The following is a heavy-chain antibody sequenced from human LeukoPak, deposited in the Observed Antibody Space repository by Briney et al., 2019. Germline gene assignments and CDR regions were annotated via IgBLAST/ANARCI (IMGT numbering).Heavy chain of an antibody. CDR1: GYTFTSYD. D-gene: IGHD3-16*02. Sequence: ASVKVSCKASGYTFTSYDINWVRQATGQGLEWMGWISAYNGNTSYAQKLQGRVTMTTDTSTSTAYMELRSLRSDDTAVYYCARDSMITFGGVIVTPFDYWGQGTLVTVSS. CDR3: ARDSMITFGGVIVTPFDY. CDR2: ISAYNGNT. V-gene: IGHV1-18*01. J-gene: IGHJ4*02.